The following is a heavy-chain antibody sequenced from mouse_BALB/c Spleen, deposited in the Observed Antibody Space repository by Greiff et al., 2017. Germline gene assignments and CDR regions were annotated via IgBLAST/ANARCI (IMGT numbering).Heavy chain of an antibody. CDR2: ISSGGSYT. Sequence: DVMLVESGGGLVKPGGSLKLSCAASGFTFSSYAMSWVRQSPEKRLEWVAEISSGGSYTYYPDTVTGRFTISRDNAKNTLYLEMSSLRSEDTAMYYCARQGVYYGSSYYAMDYWGQGTSVTVSS. J-gene: IGHJ4*01. V-gene: IGHV5-9-4*01. CDR1: GFTFSSYA. D-gene: IGHD1-1*01. CDR3: ARQGVYYGSSYYAMDY.